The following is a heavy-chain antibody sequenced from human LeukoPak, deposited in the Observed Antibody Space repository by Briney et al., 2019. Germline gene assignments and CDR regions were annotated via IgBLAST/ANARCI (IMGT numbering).Heavy chain of an antibody. CDR3: ASWEWPTGYYFDY. V-gene: IGHV4-4*07. D-gene: IGHD3-3*01. Sequence: SETLSLTCTVSGGSISSYYWSWIRQPAGKGREGIGRIYTSGSTNYNPSLKSRVTISVDTSKNQFSLKLSSVTAADTAVYYCASWEWPTGYYFDYWGQGTLVTVSS. J-gene: IGHJ4*02. CDR2: IYTSGST. CDR1: GGSISSYY.